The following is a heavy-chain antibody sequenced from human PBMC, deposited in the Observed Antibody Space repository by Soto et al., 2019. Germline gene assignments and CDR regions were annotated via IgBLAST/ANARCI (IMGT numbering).Heavy chain of an antibody. D-gene: IGHD6-6*01. V-gene: IGHV3-30*18. Sequence: QVQLVESGGGVVQPGRSLRLSCAASGFTFSSYGMHWVRQAPGKGLEWVAVISYDGSNKYYADSVKGRFTISRDNSKNTLYLQMNSLRAEDTAVYYCAKDLSSSSYGMDVWGQGTTVTVSS. J-gene: IGHJ6*02. CDR3: AKDLSSSSYGMDV. CDR1: GFTFSSYG. CDR2: ISYDGSNK.